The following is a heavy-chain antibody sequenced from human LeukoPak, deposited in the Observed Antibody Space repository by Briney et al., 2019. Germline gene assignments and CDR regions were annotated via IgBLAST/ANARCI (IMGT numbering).Heavy chain of an antibody. V-gene: IGHV4-39*07. CDR3: ARVPYGYASDFDY. Sequence: SETLSLTCTVSGGSISSSSYYWGWIRQPPGKGLEWIGSIYYSGSTYYNPSLKSRVTISVDTSKNQFSLKLSSVTAADTAVYYCARVPYGYASDFDYWGQGTLVTVSS. CDR2: IYYSGST. D-gene: IGHD5-18*01. J-gene: IGHJ4*02. CDR1: GGSISSSSYY.